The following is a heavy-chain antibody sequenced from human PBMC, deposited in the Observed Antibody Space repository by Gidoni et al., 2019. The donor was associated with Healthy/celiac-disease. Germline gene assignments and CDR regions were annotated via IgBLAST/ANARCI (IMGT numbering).Heavy chain of an antibody. CDR2: ISGIGGSK. D-gene: IGHD4-17*01. Sequence: EVQLLESGGGLVQPGGSLRLSCAASGFTFSSYAMSWVLQAPGKGLEWVPAISGIGGSKYYADSVKGRFTISRDNSKNTLYLQMNSLRAEDTAVYYCAKEVHYYGDYETPYWGQGTLVTVSS. CDR3: AKEVHYYGDYETPY. CDR1: GFTFSSYA. V-gene: IGHV3-23*01. J-gene: IGHJ4*02.